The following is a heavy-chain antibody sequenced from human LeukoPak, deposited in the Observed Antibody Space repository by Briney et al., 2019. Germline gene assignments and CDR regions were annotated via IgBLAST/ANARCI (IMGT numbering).Heavy chain of an antibody. CDR3: ARRFMDSSGYYSYYPDY. CDR2: IYPGDSDT. V-gene: IGHV5-51*01. J-gene: IGHJ4*02. D-gene: IGHD3-22*01. CDR1: VYSSTTYW. Sequence: GESLKISCKGSVYSSTTYWIGWVCQMPGRGLEWMGIIYPGDSDTRYSPSFQGQVTISADKSISTAYLQWSSLKASDTAMYYCARRFMDSSGYYSYYPDYWGQGTLVTVSS.